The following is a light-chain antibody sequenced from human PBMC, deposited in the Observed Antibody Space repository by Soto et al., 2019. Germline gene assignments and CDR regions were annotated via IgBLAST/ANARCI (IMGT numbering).Light chain of an antibody. CDR2: GAS. CDR1: QSVSSY. J-gene: IGKJ4*01. V-gene: IGKV3-15*01. Sequence: EIVMTQSPATLSVSPVERVTLSFRASQSVSSYLAWYQQKPGQAPRLLIYGASTGATGIPARFSGSGSGTEFILTISSLQSEDFAVYYCQQYSKWPLTFGGGTKVDI. CDR3: QQYSKWPLT.